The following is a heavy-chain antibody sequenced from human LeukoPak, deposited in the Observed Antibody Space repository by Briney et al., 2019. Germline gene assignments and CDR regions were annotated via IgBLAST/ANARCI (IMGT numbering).Heavy chain of an antibody. CDR2: ISYDGSNK. Sequence: PGGSLRLSCAASGFTFSSYAMHWVRQAPGKGLEWVAVISYDGSNKYYADSVKGRFTISRDDSKNTLYLQMNSLRAEDTAIYYCAKDMIVLGFASDFDYWGQGTLVTVSS. J-gene: IGHJ4*02. D-gene: IGHD3-22*01. CDR1: GFTFSSYA. V-gene: IGHV3-30-3*01. CDR3: AKDMIVLGFASDFDY.